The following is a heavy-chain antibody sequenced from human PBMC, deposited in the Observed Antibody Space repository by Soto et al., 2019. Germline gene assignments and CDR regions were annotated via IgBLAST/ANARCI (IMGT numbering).Heavy chain of an antibody. CDR2: INPSGGST. CDR3: ARAPDYYGSGSFRYGMDV. V-gene: IGHV1-46*01. Sequence: QVQLVQSGAEVKKPGASVKVSCKASGYTFTSYYMHWVRQAPGQGLEWMGIINPSGGSTSYAQKFQVRVTMTRDTSTSTVYMELSSLRSEDTAVYYCARAPDYYGSGSFRYGMDVWGQGTTVTVSS. D-gene: IGHD3-10*01. CDR1: GYTFTSYY. J-gene: IGHJ6*02.